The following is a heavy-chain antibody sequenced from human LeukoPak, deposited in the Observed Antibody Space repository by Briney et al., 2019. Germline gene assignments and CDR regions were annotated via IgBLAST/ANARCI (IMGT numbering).Heavy chain of an antibody. D-gene: IGHD4-23*01. J-gene: IGHJ4*02. CDR2: ISYDGSNK. CDR3: ARDEVGNSGLFDY. V-gene: IGHV3-30*04. Sequence: PGGSLRLSCAASGFTFSSYAMHWVRQAPGKGLEWVAVISYDGSNKYYADSVKGRFTISRDNSKNTLYLQMNSLRAEDTAVYYCARDEVGNSGLFDYWGQGTLVTVSS. CDR1: GFTFSSYA.